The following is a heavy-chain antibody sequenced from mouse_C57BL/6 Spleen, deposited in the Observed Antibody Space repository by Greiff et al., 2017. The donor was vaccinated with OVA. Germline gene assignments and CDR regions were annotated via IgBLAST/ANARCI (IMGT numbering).Heavy chain of an antibody. CDR1: GYAFSSSW. CDR3: ARPQYGNGAMDY. J-gene: IGHJ4*01. V-gene: IGHV1-82*01. CDR2: IYPGDGDT. Sequence: QVQLQQSGPELVKPGASVKISCTASGYAFSSSWLNWVKQRPGKGLEWIGRIYPGDGDTNYNGKFKGKATLTADKSSSTAYMQLSSLTSEDSAVYFCARPQYGNGAMDYWGQGTSVTVSS. D-gene: IGHD2-10*02.